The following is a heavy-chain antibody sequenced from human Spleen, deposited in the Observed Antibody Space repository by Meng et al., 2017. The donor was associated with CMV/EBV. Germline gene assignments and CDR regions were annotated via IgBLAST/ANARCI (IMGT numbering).Heavy chain of an antibody. D-gene: IGHD3-22*01. CDR2: MNPNSGNT. CDR3: ARKDMYYYDNGGNTDAFDI. Sequence: ASVKVSCKASGYTFTSYDINWVRQATGQGLEWMGWMNPNSGNTGYAQKFQGRVTITRNTSISTAYMELSSLRSEDTAVYYCARKDMYYYDNGGNTDAFDIWGHGTMVTVSS. V-gene: IGHV1-8*03. CDR1: GYTFTSYD. J-gene: IGHJ3*02.